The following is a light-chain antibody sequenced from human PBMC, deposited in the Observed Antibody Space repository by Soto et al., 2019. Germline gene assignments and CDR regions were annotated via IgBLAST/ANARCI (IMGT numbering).Light chain of an antibody. CDR1: SGSVSTSYY. CDR3: VLYMGSGISV. J-gene: IGLJ2*01. Sequence: QTVVTQEPSFSVSPGGTVTLTCGLSSGSVSTSYYPSWYQQTPGQAPRTLIYSTNTRSSGVPDRFSGSILGNKAALTITGAQADDESDYYCVLYMGSGISVFVGGTKVPVL. CDR2: STN. V-gene: IGLV8-61*01.